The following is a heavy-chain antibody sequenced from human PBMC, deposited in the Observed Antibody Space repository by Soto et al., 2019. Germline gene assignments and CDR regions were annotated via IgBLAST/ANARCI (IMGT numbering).Heavy chain of an antibody. D-gene: IGHD3-3*01. J-gene: IGHJ6*02. CDR2: IIPIFGIG. CDR1: GDTFNRYA. Sequence: QVQLVQSGAEVKKPGSSVKVSCKASGDTFNRYAISWVRQAPGQGLEGMGGIIPIFGIGNDSQRFQGRVTITADESTVTAYMELSSLRSEVTGVYYCARSAITLFGVVSIPPHYYSEMDVWGQGNTVTVSS. CDR3: ARSAITLFGVVSIPPHYYSEMDV. V-gene: IGHV1-69*01.